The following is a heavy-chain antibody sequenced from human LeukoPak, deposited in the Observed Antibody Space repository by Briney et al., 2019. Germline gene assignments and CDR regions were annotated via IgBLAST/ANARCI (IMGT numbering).Heavy chain of an antibody. V-gene: IGHV3-23*01. CDR2: ISNSGDRT. J-gene: IGHJ4*02. D-gene: IGHD1-26*01. CDR3: AKDFVPRGGSYFPGFDY. CDR1: GFTFSSYA. Sequence: GRSLRLSCAASGFTFSSYAMNWVRQAPGKGLEWVSTISNSGDRTYYADSVKGRFTISRDNSKNTLYLQMNSLRTEDTAVYYCAKDFVPRGGSYFPGFDYWGQGTPVIVSS.